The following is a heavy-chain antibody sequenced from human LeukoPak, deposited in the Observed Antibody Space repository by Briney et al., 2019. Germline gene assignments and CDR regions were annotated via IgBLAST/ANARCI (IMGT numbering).Heavy chain of an antibody. V-gene: IGHV3-7*01. D-gene: IGHD4-11*01. CDR2: IKQDGSEK. Sequence: PAGSLRLSCGGSGGTFSSYCMSWVRQAPGKGLEWVAYIKQDGSEKYHLDSVKGRFTISRDNAKNSLFLQMNNLRVDDTALYCCVRMGSDYSYGPFDCWGQGTQVTVST. J-gene: IGHJ4*02. CDR1: GGTFSSYC. CDR3: VRMGSDYSYGPFDC.